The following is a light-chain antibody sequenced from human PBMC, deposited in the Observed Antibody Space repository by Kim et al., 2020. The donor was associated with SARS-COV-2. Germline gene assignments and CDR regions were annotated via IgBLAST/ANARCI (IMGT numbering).Light chain of an antibody. Sequence: EIVMTQSPATLSVSPGERATLSCRASESVSTNLAWYQQKSGQAPRLLIYGASTRDTGIPVRFSGSGSGTEFTLTISSLQYEDFAVYYCQHYNNWPPLTFGGGTKVDIK. J-gene: IGKJ4*01. CDR3: QHYNNWPPLT. V-gene: IGKV3-15*01. CDR1: ESVSTN. CDR2: GAS.